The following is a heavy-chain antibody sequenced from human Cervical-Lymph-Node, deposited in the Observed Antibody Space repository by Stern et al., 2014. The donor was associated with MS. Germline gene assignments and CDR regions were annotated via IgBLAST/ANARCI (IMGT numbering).Heavy chain of an antibody. CDR1: GGSFSTIN. Sequence: QLVQSGAEVKKPGSSVKVSCKTSGGSFSTINISWVRQAPGHRLEWLGGISPLFGTANYAQKVQGRVTITADESTSTVNMEMSGLRSQDTAVYYCVRDQAGIAASWGQGTLVTVSS. CDR3: VRDQAGIAAS. CDR2: ISPLFGTA. J-gene: IGHJ4*02. D-gene: IGHD6-13*01. V-gene: IGHV1-69*01.